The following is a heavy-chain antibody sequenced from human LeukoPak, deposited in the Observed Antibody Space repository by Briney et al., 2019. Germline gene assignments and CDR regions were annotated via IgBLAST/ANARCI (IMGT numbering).Heavy chain of an antibody. D-gene: IGHD2-15*01. J-gene: IGHJ6*03. Sequence: VKVSCKASGGTFSSCAISWVRQATGQGLEWMGWMNPNSGNTGYAQKFQGRVTITRNTSISTAYMELSSLRSEDTAVYYCARGFKAVAVGLVRYYYYYYMDVWGKGTTVTVSS. CDR3: ARGFKAVAVGLVRYYYYYYMDV. CDR2: MNPNSGNT. CDR1: GGTFSSCA. V-gene: IGHV1-8*03.